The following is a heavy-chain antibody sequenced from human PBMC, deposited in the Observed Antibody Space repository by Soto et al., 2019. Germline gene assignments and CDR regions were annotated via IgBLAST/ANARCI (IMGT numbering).Heavy chain of an antibody. CDR3: SRDLSPY. D-gene: IGHD3-16*02. J-gene: IGHJ4*02. CDR2: VNPTGGSP. Sequence: GASVKVSCKTSGYDFTRYFIHWVRQAPGQGLEWMVKVNPTGGSPTFGQKFQGRVTVTTDTSTSTVYMELSSLRSDDTAVYYCSRDLSPYWGQRTPVTVSS. CDR1: GYDFTRYF. V-gene: IGHV1-46*03.